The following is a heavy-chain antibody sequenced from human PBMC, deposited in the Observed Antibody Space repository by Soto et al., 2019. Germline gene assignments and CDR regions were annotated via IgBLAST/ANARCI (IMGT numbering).Heavy chain of an antibody. CDR3: ARAPLLRFGPDY. CDR2: INPNIGGT. J-gene: IGHJ4*02. D-gene: IGHD3-10*01. Sequence: SVKVSCNASGGTFGSDAITWVRQAPGQGLEWVGWINPNIGGTNYAQKFQGRVTMTRDTSISTAYMELSRLRSDDTAVYYCARAPLLRFGPDYWGQGTLVTVSS. CDR1: GGTFGSDA. V-gene: IGHV1-2*02.